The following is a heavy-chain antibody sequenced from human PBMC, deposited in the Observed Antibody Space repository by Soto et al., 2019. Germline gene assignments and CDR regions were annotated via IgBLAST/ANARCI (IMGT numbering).Heavy chain of an antibody. CDR1: GGSISSSSYY. D-gene: IGHD5-18*01. V-gene: IGHV4-39*02. CDR2: IYYSGST. J-gene: IGHJ4*02. Sequence: SETLSLTXTVSGGSISSSSYYWGWIRQPPGKGLEWIGSIYYSGSTYYNPSLKSRVTISVDTSKNQFSLKLSSVTAADTAVYYCAREIQLWSYGFDYWGQGTLVTVSS. CDR3: AREIQLWSYGFDY.